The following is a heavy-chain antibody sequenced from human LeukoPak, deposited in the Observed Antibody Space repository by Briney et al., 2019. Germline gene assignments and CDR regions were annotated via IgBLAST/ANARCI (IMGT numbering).Heavy chain of an antibody. V-gene: IGHV4-38-2*02. CDR3: AGHDLGFDSTSSPLRPFDP. D-gene: IGHD2/OR15-2a*01. J-gene: IGHJ5*02. CDR2: IYDSGST. CDR1: GYSISSGYY. Sequence: SETLSLTCTVSGYSISSGYYWGWIRQPPGKGLEWIGSIYDSGSTYYNPSLRSRVTISVDTSKNQFSLRLSSVTAADTAVYYCAGHDLGFDSTSSPLRPFDPWGQGTLVTVSS.